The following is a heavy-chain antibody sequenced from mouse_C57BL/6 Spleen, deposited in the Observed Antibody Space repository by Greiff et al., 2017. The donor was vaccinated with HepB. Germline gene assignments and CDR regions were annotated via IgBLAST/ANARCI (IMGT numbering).Heavy chain of an antibody. CDR1: GYSITSGYY. CDR2: ISYDGSN. J-gene: IGHJ2*01. CDR3: ARGGTGTLFDY. V-gene: IGHV3-6*01. Sequence: ESGPGLVKPSQSLSLTCSVTGYSITSGYYWNWIRQFPGNKLEWMGYISYDGSNNYNPSLKNRISITRDTSKNQFFLKLNSVTTEDTATYYCARGGTGTLFDYWGQGTTLTVSS. D-gene: IGHD4-1*01.